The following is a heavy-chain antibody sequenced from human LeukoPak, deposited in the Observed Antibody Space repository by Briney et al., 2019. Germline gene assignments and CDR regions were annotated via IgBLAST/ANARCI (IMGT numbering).Heavy chain of an antibody. J-gene: IGHJ6*03. Sequence: GGPLRLSCAASGFTFSSYGMSWVRQAPGKGLEWVSAISGSGGSTYYADSVKGRFTISRDNSKNTLYLQMNSLRAEDTAVYYCAKQQRDSGYHNNYYYYYYMDVWGKGTTVTVSS. V-gene: IGHV3-23*01. D-gene: IGHD3-3*01. CDR3: AKQQRDSGYHNNYYYYYYMDV. CDR2: ISGSGGST. CDR1: GFTFSSYG.